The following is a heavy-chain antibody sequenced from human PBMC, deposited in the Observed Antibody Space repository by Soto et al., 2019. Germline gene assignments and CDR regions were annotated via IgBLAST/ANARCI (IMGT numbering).Heavy chain of an antibody. J-gene: IGHJ4*02. CDR3: AREGKDYYDSSGSDAGY. CDR1: GGTFSSYT. D-gene: IGHD3-22*01. V-gene: IGHV1-69*04. CDR2: IIPILGIA. Sequence: SVKVSCKASGGTFSSYTISWVRQAPGQGLEWMGRIIPILGIANYAQKFQGRVTITADKSTSTAYMELSSLRSEDTAVYYCAREGKDYYDSSGSDAGYWGQGTLVTVSS.